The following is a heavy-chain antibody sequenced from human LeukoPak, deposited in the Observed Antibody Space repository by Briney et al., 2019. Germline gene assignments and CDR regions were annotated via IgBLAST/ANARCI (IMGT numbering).Heavy chain of an antibody. CDR2: ISAYNDKT. CDR3: ARSSSVTIPGHYFDY. J-gene: IGHJ4*02. CDR1: GYTFTRYG. V-gene: IGHV1-18*01. Sequence: ASVKVSCKASGYTFTRYGISWVRQAPGQGLEWMGWISAYNDKTNYAQKLQGRVTMTTDTSTRTAYMELRSLRSDDTAVYYCARSSSVTIPGHYFDYWGQGTLVTVSS. D-gene: IGHD2-21*01.